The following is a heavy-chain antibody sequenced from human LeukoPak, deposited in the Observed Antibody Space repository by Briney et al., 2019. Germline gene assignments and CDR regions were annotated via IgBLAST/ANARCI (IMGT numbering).Heavy chain of an antibody. CDR3: ARTEYGDYSLPSGC. Sequence: GGSLRLSCAASGFTFSSYEMNWVRQAPGKGLEWVSYISSSGSTIYYADSVKGRFTISRDNAKNSLYLQMNSLRAEDTAVYYCARTEYGDYSLPSGCWGQGTLVTVSS. J-gene: IGHJ4*02. CDR2: ISSSGSTI. CDR1: GFTFSSYE. V-gene: IGHV3-48*03. D-gene: IGHD4-17*01.